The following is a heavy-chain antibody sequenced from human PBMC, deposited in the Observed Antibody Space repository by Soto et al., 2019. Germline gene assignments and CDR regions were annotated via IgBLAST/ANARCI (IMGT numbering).Heavy chain of an antibody. Sequence: XESLKLSWKCSGYSFTSFWISLVLQMPGKGLEWMGRIDPSDSYTNHSPSFQGHVTISADKSISTAYLQWSSLKASDTAMYYCARRKKSSSSYYYYGMDVWGQGTTVTSP. D-gene: IGHD6-6*01. CDR2: IDPSDSYT. V-gene: IGHV5-10-1*01. CDR3: ARRKKSSSSYYYYGMDV. J-gene: IGHJ6*02. CDR1: GYSFTSFW.